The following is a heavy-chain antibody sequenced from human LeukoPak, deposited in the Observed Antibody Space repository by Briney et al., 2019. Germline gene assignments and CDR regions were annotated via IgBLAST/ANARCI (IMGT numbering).Heavy chain of an antibody. D-gene: IGHD4-11*01. V-gene: IGHV1-2*04. J-gene: IGHJ4*02. Sequence: ASVKVSCKASGYTFTGYYMHWVRQAPGQGLEWMGWINPNSGGTNYAQKFQGWVTMTRDTSISTAYMELSRLRSDDTAVYYCARASPSDYSDSPFDYWGQGTLVTVSS. CDR1: GYTFTGYY. CDR3: ARASPSDYSDSPFDY. CDR2: INPNSGGT.